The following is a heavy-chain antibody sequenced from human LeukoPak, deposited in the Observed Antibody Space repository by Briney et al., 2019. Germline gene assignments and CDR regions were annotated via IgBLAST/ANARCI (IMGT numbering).Heavy chain of an antibody. CDR2: INHSGST. CDR3: AREGHYGGNVYYYYYYMDV. D-gene: IGHD4-23*01. V-gene: IGHV4-34*01. Sequence: PSETLSLTCAVYGGSFSGYYWSWIRQPRGKGLEWIGEINHSGSTTYNPSLKSRVTISVDTSKNQFSLKLSSVTAADTAVYYCAREGHYGGNVYYYYYYMDVWGKGTTVAVSS. J-gene: IGHJ6*03. CDR1: GGSFSGYY.